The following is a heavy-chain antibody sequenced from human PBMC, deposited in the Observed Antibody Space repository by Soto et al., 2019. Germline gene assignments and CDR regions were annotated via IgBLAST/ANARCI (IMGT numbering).Heavy chain of an antibody. D-gene: IGHD1-1*01. CDR3: ARGRYGDY. CDR2: ISAHNGNT. Sequence: QVHLVQSGAEVKTPGASVKVSCKGSGYAFTTYGITWVRQAPGQGLEWMGWISAHNGNTNYAQKLQGRVTVTRDTSTSTAYMELRSLRSDDTAVYYGARGRYGDYWGQGALVTVSS. CDR1: GYAFTTYG. V-gene: IGHV1-18*01. J-gene: IGHJ4*02.